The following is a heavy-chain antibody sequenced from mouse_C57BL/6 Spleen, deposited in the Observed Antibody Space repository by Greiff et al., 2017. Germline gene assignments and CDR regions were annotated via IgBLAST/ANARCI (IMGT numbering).Heavy chain of an antibody. CDR3: ARDYYYGSGFDY. CDR1: GYSFTSYY. V-gene: IGHV1-66*01. CDR2: IYPGSGNT. D-gene: IGHD1-1*01. Sequence: VHLVESGPELVKPGASVKISCKASGYSFTSYYIHWVKQRPGQGLEWIGWIYPGSGNTKYNEKFKGKATLTADTSSSTAYMQLSSLTSEDSAVYYCARDYYYGSGFDYWGQGTTLTVSS. J-gene: IGHJ2*01.